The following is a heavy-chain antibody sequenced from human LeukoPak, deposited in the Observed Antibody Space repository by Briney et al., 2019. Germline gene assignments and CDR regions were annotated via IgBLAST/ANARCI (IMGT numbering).Heavy chain of an antibody. CDR1: GDSVSSNSVA. D-gene: IGHD1-26*01. J-gene: IGHJ6*02. CDR3: ARDSGSYSYGMNV. V-gene: IGHV6-1*01. Sequence: SQTLSLTCAISGDSVSSNSVAWSWIRQSPSRGLEWLGRTYYRSKWYNDYAVSVKSRITISPDTSKNQFSLQLNSVTPEDTAVYYCARDSGSYSYGMNVWGQGTTVTVSS. CDR2: TYYRSKWYN.